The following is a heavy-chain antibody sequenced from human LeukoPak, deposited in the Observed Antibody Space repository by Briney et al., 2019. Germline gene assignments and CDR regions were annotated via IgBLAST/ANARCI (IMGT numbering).Heavy chain of an antibody. CDR1: GGSISSYY. D-gene: IGHD3-22*01. CDR3: ARIRDIVVASTSGFDY. Sequence: SETLSLTCTVSGGSISSYYWSWIRQPPGKGLEWIGYIYHSGSTKCNPSLESRVTMSGDTSKNQFSLKLSSVTAADTAIYYCARIRDIVVASTSGFDYWGQGALVTVSS. J-gene: IGHJ4*02. V-gene: IGHV4-59*08. CDR2: IYHSGST.